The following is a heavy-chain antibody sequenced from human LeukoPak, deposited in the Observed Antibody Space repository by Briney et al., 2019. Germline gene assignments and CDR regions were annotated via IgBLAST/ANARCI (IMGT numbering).Heavy chain of an antibody. Sequence: GGSLRLSCAASGFTFSSYSMNWVRQAPGKGLEWVSYISSSSSTIYYADSVKGRFTISRDNSKNTLYLQMNSLRAEDTAVYYCAKDCYDSSGYCGFDYWGQGTLVTVSS. J-gene: IGHJ4*02. CDR3: AKDCYDSSGYCGFDY. CDR2: ISSSSSTI. D-gene: IGHD3-22*01. V-gene: IGHV3-48*01. CDR1: GFTFSSYS.